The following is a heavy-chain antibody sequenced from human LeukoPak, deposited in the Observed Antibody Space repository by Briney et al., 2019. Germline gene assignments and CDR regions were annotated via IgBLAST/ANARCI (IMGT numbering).Heavy chain of an antibody. J-gene: IGHJ4*02. D-gene: IGHD2-21*02. CDR2: INSDGSST. CDR3: AKDDPYCSGDCSPDY. Sequence: GGSLRLSCAASGFTFSSYWMHWVRQAPGKGLVWVSRINSDGSSTSYADSVKGRFTISRDNSKNTLYLQMNSLRAEDTAVYYCAKDDPYCSGDCSPDYWGQGTLVTVSS. V-gene: IGHV3-74*01. CDR1: GFTFSSYW.